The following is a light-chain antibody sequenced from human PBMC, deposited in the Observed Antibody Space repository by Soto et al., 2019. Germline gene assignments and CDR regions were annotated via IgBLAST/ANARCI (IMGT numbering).Light chain of an antibody. CDR1: SSDIGAYNY. V-gene: IGLV2-14*03. J-gene: IGLJ3*02. Sequence: QSVLTQPASVSGSPGQSIIISCTGTSSDIGAYNYVAWYQHHPGKAPKLMIYDVNSRPSGVSNRFSGSKSGNTASLTISGLQPEDEADYYCTSFSSTTPIVFGGGTKL. CDR3: TSFSSTTPIV. CDR2: DVN.